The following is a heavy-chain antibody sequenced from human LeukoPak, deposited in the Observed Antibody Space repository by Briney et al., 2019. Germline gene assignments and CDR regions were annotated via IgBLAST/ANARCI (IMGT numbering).Heavy chain of an antibody. V-gene: IGHV3-21*01. J-gene: IGHJ4*02. D-gene: IGHD6-13*01. CDR2: ISSSSSYI. Sequence: GGSLRLSCVVSGFTFSSYSMNWVRQTPGKGLEWVSSISSSSSYIYYADSVKGRFTISRDNAKNSLYLQMKSLRDEDTAVYYCARDRESSSWFDYWGQGTLVTVSS. CDR3: ARDRESSSWFDY. CDR1: GFTFSSYS.